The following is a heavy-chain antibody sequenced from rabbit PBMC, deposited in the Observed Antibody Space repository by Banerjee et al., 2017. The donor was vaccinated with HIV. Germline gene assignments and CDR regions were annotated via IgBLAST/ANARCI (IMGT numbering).Heavy chain of an antibody. D-gene: IGHD4-1*01. CDR2: IYPGFGIT. Sequence: QEQLEESGGDLVKPEGSLTLTCTASGFSFINKYVMCWVRQAPGKGPEWIACIYPGFGITNYANSVKGRFTISSDNAQNTVFLQMTSLTASDTASYFCARDLAGVIGWNFNLWGQGTLVTVS. CDR1: GFSFINKYV. V-gene: IGHV1S45*01. CDR3: ARDLAGVIGWNFNL. J-gene: IGHJ4*01.